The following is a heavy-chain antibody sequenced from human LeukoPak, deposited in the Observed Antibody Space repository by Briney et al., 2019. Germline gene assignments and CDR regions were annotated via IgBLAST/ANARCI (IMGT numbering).Heavy chain of an antibody. J-gene: IGHJ4*02. Sequence: SAETLFLTCTVTGGSIVSHYWNWIREPAGRGPEGLGRFYASGTTNTIPSLKSRVTMSVDTSKNQFSLKLSSVTAADTVVYYCAKDSSTWGNLAGHFDSWGQGTLVTVSS. CDR3: AKDSSTWGNLAGHFDS. CDR1: GGSIVSHY. CDR2: FYASGTT. V-gene: IGHV4-4*07. D-gene: IGHD6-13*01.